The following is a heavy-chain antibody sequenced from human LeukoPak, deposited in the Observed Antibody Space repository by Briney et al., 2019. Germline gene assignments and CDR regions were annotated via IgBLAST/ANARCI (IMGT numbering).Heavy chain of an antibody. J-gene: IGHJ4*02. CDR2: ISDSGGNT. Sequence: GGSLRLSCAASGFTVSSTYMSWVRQAPGKGLEWVSAISDSGGNTYYADSVKGRFTISRDKSKNTLYLQMNSLRAEDTAVYYCAKSLGGYCSGGSCSIDYWGQGILVTVSS. V-gene: IGHV3-23*01. D-gene: IGHD2-15*01. CDR1: GFTVSSTY. CDR3: AKSLGGYCSGGSCSIDY.